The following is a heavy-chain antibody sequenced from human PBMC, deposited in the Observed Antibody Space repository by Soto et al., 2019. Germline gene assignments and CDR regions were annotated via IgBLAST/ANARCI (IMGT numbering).Heavy chain of an antibody. D-gene: IGHD5-18*01. CDR3: AREGGYSYGYAFDI. J-gene: IGHJ3*02. V-gene: IGHV3-33*01. CDR1: GFTFSSYG. Sequence: QVQLVESGGGVVQPGRSLRLSCAASGFTFSSYGMHWVRQAPGKGLEWVAVIWYDGSNKYYADSVEGRFTISRDNSKNTLYLQMNSLRAEDTAVYYCAREGGYSYGYAFDIWGQGTMVTVSS. CDR2: IWYDGSNK.